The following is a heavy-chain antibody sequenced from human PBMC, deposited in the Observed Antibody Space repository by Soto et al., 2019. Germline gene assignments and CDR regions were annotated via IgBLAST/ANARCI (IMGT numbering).Heavy chain of an antibody. CDR2: ISGSGGTA. D-gene: IGHD1-7*01. J-gene: IGHJ4*02. CDR1: GFTFSSYA. V-gene: IGHV3-23*01. Sequence: EVQLLESGGGSVQPGGSLRLSCAASGFTFSSYAMHWVRRPPGKGLEWVSSISGSGGTAYYADSVKGRFSISRDSLVNPLFLQMDSLRSGDTARLYLGKGPGQDWELGYWGQGTLVTVSP. CDR3: GKGPGQDWELGY.